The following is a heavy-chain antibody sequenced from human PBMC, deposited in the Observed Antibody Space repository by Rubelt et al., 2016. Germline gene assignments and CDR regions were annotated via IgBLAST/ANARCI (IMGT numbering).Heavy chain of an antibody. D-gene: IGHD4-23*01. CDR1: GGSISSSSYY. CDR2: IYYSGST. J-gene: IGHJ4*02. V-gene: IGHV4-39*07. Sequence: QLQLQESGPGLVKPSETLSLTCTVSGGSISSSSYYWGWIRQPPGKGLEWIGSIYYSGSTYYNPSLKSRVTISVDTSKDQFALKLSSVTAADTAVYYCARDQPKLYYFDYWGQGTLVTVSS. CDR3: ARDQPKLYYFDY.